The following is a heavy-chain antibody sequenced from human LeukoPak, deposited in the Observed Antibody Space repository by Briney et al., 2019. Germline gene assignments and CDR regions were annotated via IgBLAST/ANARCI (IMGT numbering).Heavy chain of an antibody. CDR1: GGSISSYY. CDR2: IYYSGST. J-gene: IGHJ4*02. Sequence: SETLSLTCTVSGGSISSYYWSWIRQPPGKGLEWIGYIYYSGSTNYNPSLKSRVTISVDTSKNQFSLKLSSVTAADTAVYSCALGSVRGVISPFDYWGQGPRVTVSS. D-gene: IGHD3-10*01. CDR3: ALGSVRGVISPFDY. V-gene: IGHV4-59*08.